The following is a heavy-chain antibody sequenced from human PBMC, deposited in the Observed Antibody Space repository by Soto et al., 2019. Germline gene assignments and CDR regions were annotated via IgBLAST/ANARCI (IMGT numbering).Heavy chain of an antibody. CDR2: FDPEDGVT. D-gene: IGHD3-10*01. V-gene: IGHV1-24*01. Sequence: VQLVQSGAEVKKPGASVKVSCKVSGYTLTEFSMHWVRQAPGKGLEWMGGFDPEDGVTIYAHKFQGRVTMTEDTSTDTAYIELSSLRSEDTAVYYCATRPNYYVSWVYYFDYWGQGTLVTVSS. J-gene: IGHJ4*02. CDR3: ATRPNYYVSWVYYFDY. CDR1: GYTLTEFS.